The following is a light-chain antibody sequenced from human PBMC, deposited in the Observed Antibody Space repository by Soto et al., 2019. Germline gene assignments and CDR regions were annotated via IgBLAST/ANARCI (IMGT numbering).Light chain of an antibody. Sequence: EVGLTRSPGTLSLSPGERATLSCRASQSVYNNYLAWYQQKPGQTPRLLVNGASNRATGIPDRFSGGGSGTDFTLTISSLEPEDFAVYYCQQYGLPPHSFGQGTKVDIK. J-gene: IGKJ2*01. CDR1: QSVYNNY. CDR2: GAS. V-gene: IGKV3-20*01. CDR3: QQYGLPPHS.